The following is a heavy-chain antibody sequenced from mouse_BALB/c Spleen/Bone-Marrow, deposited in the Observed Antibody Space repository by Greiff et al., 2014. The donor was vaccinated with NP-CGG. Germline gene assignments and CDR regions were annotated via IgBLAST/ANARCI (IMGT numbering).Heavy chain of an antibody. CDR3: VRGNYGNYVDYFDF. D-gene: IGHD2-1*01. Sequence: EVKLMESGGGLVQPRGSLKLSCAASGFTFSNYGMSWVRQTPDKRLELVATINGNGGSTYYPDSVKGRFTISRDTAKNTLYLQMSSLKSEETAMYYCVRGNYGNYVDYFDFWGQGTTLTVSS. CDR1: GFTFSNYG. J-gene: IGHJ2*01. CDR2: INGNGGST. V-gene: IGHV5-6-3*01.